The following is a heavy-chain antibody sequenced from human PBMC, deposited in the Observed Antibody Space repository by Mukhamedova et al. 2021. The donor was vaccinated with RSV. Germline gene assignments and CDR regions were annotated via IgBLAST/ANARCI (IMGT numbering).Heavy chain of an antibody. J-gene: IGHJ4*01. V-gene: IGHV7-4-1*02. CDR2: INTHTGDP. D-gene: IGHD5-24*01. CDR3: ARESRGPFDH. Sequence: ASGYSSTSHAINWVRQAPGQGLEWMGWINTHTGDPTYAQGFTGRIVFSLDTSVSTAYLQISSLKAEDTAIYYCARESRGPFDHWG. CDR1: GYSSTSHA.